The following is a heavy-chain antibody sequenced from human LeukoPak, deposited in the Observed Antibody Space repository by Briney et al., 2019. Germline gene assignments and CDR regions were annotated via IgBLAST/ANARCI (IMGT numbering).Heavy chain of an antibody. CDR2: VYATGST. Sequence: SETLPLTCTVSGGSISTFYWTWIRQPPGKGLEWIGYVYATGSTKYNPSLKSRVAISVDTSKNHFSLNLKSVTAADTAVYYCARQEARAFDYWGQGTLVTVSS. J-gene: IGHJ4*02. CDR3: ARQEARAFDY. D-gene: IGHD3-10*01. V-gene: IGHV4-4*09. CDR1: GGSISTFY.